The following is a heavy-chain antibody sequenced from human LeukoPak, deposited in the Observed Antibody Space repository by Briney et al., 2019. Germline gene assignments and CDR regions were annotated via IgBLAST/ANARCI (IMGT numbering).Heavy chain of an antibody. Sequence: ASVKVSCKASGYSFTSYYMHWVRQAPGQGLEWMGIINPSGGSTSYAQKFQGRVTMTRDTSTTTVYMELSSLRSEDTAAYYCAREFQTLRYLVLGYFDPWGRGTRVSVSS. CDR1: GYSFTSYY. CDR3: AREFQTLRYLVLGYFDP. D-gene: IGHD3-9*01. CDR2: INPSGGST. V-gene: IGHV1-46*01. J-gene: IGHJ5*02.